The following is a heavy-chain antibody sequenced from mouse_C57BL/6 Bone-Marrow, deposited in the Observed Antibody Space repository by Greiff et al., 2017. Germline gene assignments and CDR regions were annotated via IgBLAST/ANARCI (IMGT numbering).Heavy chain of an antibody. J-gene: IGHJ4*01. CDR1: GFHFQDYY. V-gene: IGHV14-2*01. Sequence: EVQLLQSGAELVKPGASVKLSCTASGFHFQDYYMHWVKQRTEQGLEWIGRIDPEDGEHKYAPHIQGKATITADPSSNTAYLQSSSLTSEDTAVYYGARQKIAMDYWGQGTSVTVSS. CDR2: IDPEDGEH. CDR3: ARQKIAMDY.